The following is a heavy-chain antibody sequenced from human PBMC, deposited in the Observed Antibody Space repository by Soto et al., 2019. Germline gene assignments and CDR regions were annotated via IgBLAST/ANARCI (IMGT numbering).Heavy chain of an antibody. J-gene: IGHJ4*02. CDR3: ARVGGGGFGKSATNNFDY. Sequence: QVQLVESGGGVVQPGRSLRLSCAASRFTLSPYGMHWLRQAPGKGLEWVAFISYDGGREHYADSVTGRFTIARDNAKNTLKLQRDSLRTQDTATYYCARVGGGGFGKSATNNFDYWGQGTLVTVS. D-gene: IGHD3-16*01. V-gene: IGHV3-30*03. CDR2: ISYDGGRE. CDR1: RFTLSPYG.